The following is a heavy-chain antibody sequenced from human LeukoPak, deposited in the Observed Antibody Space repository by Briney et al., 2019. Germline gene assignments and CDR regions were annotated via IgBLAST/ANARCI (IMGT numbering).Heavy chain of an antibody. CDR3: AKVSLEFTYYYDG. D-gene: IGHD3-16*01. Sequence: PSETLSLTCTVSGGSISSGGYYWSWVRQAPGKGLEWVSAISGSGGSTYYADSVKGRFTISRDNSKNTLYLQMNSLRAEDTAVYYCAKVSLEFTYYYDGWGQGTLVTVSS. V-gene: IGHV3-23*01. CDR2: ISGSGGST. CDR1: GGSISSGGYY. J-gene: IGHJ4*02.